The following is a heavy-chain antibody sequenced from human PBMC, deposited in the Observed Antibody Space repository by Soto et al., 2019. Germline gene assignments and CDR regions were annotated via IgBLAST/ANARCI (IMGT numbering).Heavy chain of an antibody. CDR2: INDEGNNA. Sequence: EVHLVRSGGGLIQPGGSLRLSCEASGFIFKMYYLHWVRQTPGKGPLWVARINDEGNNATYADSVKGRFTISRDNAKNTLYLQMDGLRVEDTGLYYCTRGPRVSSIGTGAYWGQGSLVTVST. J-gene: IGHJ4*02. CDR3: TRGPRVSSIGTGAY. CDR1: GFIFKMYY. V-gene: IGHV3-74*01. D-gene: IGHD1-26*01.